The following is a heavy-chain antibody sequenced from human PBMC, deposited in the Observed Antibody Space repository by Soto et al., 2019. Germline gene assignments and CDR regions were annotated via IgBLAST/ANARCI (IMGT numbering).Heavy chain of an antibody. D-gene: IGHD6-19*01. CDR1: GLNFRSYA. J-gene: IGHJ4*02. V-gene: IGHV3-23*01. CDR2: YGGTDDST. Sequence: QLLEAGGGLVQTGGSLRVSCIASGLNFRSYAMAWVRQVPGKGLDWVASYGGTDDSTHYADSVRGRFTISRDNSQNTLFLQMNRLKTEDTAIYYCVRRSSGQQFDYWGQGVLVTVSS. CDR3: VRRSSGQQFDY.